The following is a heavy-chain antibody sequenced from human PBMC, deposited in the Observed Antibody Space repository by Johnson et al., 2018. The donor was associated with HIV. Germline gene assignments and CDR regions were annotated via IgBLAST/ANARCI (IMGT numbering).Heavy chain of an antibody. Sequence: VQLVESGGGVVRPGGSLRLSCAASGFTFDDYGLSWVRQAPGTGLEWVSGINWNGGSTGYADSVKGRFTISRDNTKNSLYLQMNSLRAEDTALYYCAREMGDLLGPYDAFDIWGQGTMVTVSS. V-gene: IGHV3-20*04. CDR2: INWNGGST. D-gene: IGHD1-26*01. CDR1: GFTFDDYG. CDR3: AREMGDLLGPYDAFDI. J-gene: IGHJ3*02.